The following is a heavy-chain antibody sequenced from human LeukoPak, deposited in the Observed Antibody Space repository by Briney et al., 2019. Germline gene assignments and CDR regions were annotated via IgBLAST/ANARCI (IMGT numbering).Heavy chain of an antibody. V-gene: IGHV3-11*04. CDR1: GFTFSDYY. J-gene: IGHJ4*02. CDR3: ARDLRHLLRYFDWSSSYFDY. Sequence: PGGSLRLSCAASGFTFSDYYMSWIRQAPGKGLKWVSYISSSGSTIYYADSVKGRFTISRDNAKNSLYPQMNSLRAEDTAVYYCARDLRHLLRYFDWSSSYFDYWGQGTLVTVSS. D-gene: IGHD3-9*01. CDR2: ISSSGSTI.